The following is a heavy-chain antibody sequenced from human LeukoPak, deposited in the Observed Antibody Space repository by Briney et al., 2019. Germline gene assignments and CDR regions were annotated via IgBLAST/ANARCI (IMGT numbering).Heavy chain of an antibody. J-gene: IGHJ5*02. D-gene: IGHD3-10*01. CDR2: VSASGVTT. CDR3: AKDGATGSHNWLDP. CDR1: GFTFTHYG. V-gene: IGHV3-23*01. Sequence: GGSLRLSCAASGFTFTHYGMNWVRQAPGKGLEWVSTVSASGVTTHYADSVKGRFTISRDDSKNTLYLHMNSLRVGDTAVYYCAKDGATGSHNWLDPWGQGTLVTVSS.